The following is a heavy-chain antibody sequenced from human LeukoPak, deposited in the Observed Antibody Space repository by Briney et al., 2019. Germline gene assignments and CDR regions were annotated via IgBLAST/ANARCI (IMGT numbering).Heavy chain of an antibody. CDR2: IYYSGST. CDR3: ARPSTYYDFWSGYYGYFDY. CDR1: GGSISSSSYY. J-gene: IGHJ4*02. V-gene: IGHV4-39*01. D-gene: IGHD3-3*01. Sequence: PSETLSLTCTVSGGSISSSSYYWGWIRQPPGKGLEWIGSIYYSGSTYYNPSLKSRVTISVDTSKNQFSLKLSSVTAADTAVYYCARPSTYYDFWSGYYGYFDYWGQGTLVTVSS.